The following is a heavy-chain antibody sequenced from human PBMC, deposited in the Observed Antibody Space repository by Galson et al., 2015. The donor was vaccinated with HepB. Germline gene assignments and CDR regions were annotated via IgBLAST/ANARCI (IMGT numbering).Heavy chain of an antibody. Sequence: SLRLSCAASGFTVSSNYMSWVRQAPGKGLEWVSVIYSGGSTYYADSVKGRFTISRDNSKNTLYLQMNSLRAEDTAVYYCAIWRFSSSVDAFEIWGQGTMVTVSS. D-gene: IGHD2-2*01. V-gene: IGHV3-53*01. CDR2: IYSGGST. J-gene: IGHJ3*02. CDR3: AIWRFSSSVDAFEI. CDR1: GFTVSSNY.